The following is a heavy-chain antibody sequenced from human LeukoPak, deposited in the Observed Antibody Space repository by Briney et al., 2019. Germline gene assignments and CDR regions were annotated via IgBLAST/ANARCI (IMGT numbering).Heavy chain of an antibody. D-gene: IGHD3-16*01. CDR1: GYTFTGYY. CDR3: AILPYGWVYYYYYMDV. Sequence: ASVKVSCKASGYTFTGYYMHWVRQAPGQGLEWMGWINPNSGGTNYAQKFQGRVTMTRDTSISTAYMELSRLRSDDTAVYYCAILPYGWVYYYYYMDVLGKGTTVTVS. J-gene: IGHJ6*03. CDR2: INPNSGGT. V-gene: IGHV1-2*02.